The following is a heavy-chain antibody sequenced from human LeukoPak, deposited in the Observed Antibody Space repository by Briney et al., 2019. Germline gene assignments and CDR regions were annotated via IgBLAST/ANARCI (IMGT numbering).Heavy chain of an antibody. D-gene: IGHD1-1*01. V-gene: IGHV3-53*01. CDR2: IYSGGST. J-gene: IGHJ4*02. Sequence: EGSLRLSCAASGFTVSRNYMSWVRQAPGKGLEWVSEIYSGGSTYYAASVKGRFSISRDNSKNTVYLQMNSLRVEDTAVYYCARAGGTGTSYWGQGTLVTVSS. CDR3: ARAGGTGTSY. CDR1: GFTVSRNY.